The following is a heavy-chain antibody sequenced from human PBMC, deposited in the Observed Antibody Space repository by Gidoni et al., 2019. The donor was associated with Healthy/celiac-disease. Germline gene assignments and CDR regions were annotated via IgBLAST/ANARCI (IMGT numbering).Heavy chain of an antibody. CDR2: INHSGST. V-gene: IGHV4-34*01. J-gene: IGHJ4*02. Sequence: QVQLQQWGAGLLKPSETLSLTCAVYCGSFRGYYLSWIRQPPGKGLEWIGEINHSGSTNYNPSIKSRVTISVDTSKNQFSLKLSSVTAADTAVYYCARGDGVNYDFWSGARRPTHFDYWGQGTLVTVSS. CDR1: CGSFRGYY. D-gene: IGHD3-3*01. CDR3: ARGDGVNYDFWSGARRPTHFDY.